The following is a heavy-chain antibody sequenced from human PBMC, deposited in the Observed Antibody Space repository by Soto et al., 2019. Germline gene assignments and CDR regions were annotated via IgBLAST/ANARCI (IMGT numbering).Heavy chain of an antibody. CDR2: IYSGGYT. D-gene: IGHD3-16*01. CDR1: GFTVSNNS. Sequence: EVQLVESGGGLIQPGGSLRLSCAVSGFTVSNNSMSWVRQAPGKGLEGVSVIYSGGYTAYGESGMGRFTISRDNATNTLHLQTNSPRADDTAVYYCATQPGGGYWGQGTLVTASS. J-gene: IGHJ4*02. CDR3: ATQPGGGY. V-gene: IGHV3-53*01.